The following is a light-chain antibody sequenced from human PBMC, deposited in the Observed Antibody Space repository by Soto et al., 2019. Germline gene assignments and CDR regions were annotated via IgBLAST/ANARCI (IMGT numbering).Light chain of an antibody. CDR1: QDISRW. CDR2: AAS. J-gene: IGKJ5*01. Sequence: EIQMTQSPSSVSASVGERVTITCRASQDISRWLAWYQQKPGKATKFLIYAASNLQSGVPSRFSGRGSGTDLTRTFSTLQPEEFATYYCQQANSWPITFGQGTRREIK. V-gene: IGKV1-12*01. CDR3: QQANSWPIT.